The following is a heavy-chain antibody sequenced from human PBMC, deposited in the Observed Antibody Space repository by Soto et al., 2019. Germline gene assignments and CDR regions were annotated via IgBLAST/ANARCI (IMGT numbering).Heavy chain of an antibody. Sequence: QVQLVESGGGVVQPGRSLRLSCAASGFTFSSYGMHWVRQAPGKGLEWVAVISYDGSNKYYADSVKGRFTISRDNSKNTLYLQVNSLRAEDTAVYCCAKDPDTRILGYFDYWGQGTLVTVSS. D-gene: IGHD2-15*01. V-gene: IGHV3-30*18. CDR3: AKDPDTRILGYFDY. CDR2: ISYDGSNK. J-gene: IGHJ4*02. CDR1: GFTFSSYG.